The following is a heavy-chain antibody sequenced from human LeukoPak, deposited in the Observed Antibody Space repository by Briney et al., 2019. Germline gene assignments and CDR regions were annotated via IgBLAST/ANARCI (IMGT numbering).Heavy chain of an antibody. CDR2: IYYSGST. CDR1: GGSISSGDYY. D-gene: IGHD1-7*01. Sequence: SQTLTLTCTVSGGSISSGDYYWSWIRQPPGQGLEWIGYIYYSGSTYYNPSLKSRVTISVDTSKNQFSLKLSSVTAADTAVYYCATGTTVYFDYWGQGTLVTVSS. V-gene: IGHV4-30-4*01. CDR3: ATGTTVYFDY. J-gene: IGHJ4*02.